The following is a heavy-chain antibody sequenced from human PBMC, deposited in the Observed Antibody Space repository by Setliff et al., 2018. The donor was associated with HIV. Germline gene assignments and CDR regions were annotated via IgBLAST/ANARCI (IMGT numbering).Heavy chain of an antibody. CDR1: GFTLRSYA. J-gene: IGHJ4*02. CDR2: ISGAGATT. D-gene: IGHD4-17*01. V-gene: IGHV3-23*01. Sequence: GGSLRLSCEASGFTLRSYAMYWVRQAPGKGLEWVAGISGAGATTYYADSVKGRFTISRDNSKDTLYLQMNSLRAEDTAVYYSAKDGYSDYLNSYFDYWGQGTLVTVSS. CDR3: AKDGYSDYLNSYFDY.